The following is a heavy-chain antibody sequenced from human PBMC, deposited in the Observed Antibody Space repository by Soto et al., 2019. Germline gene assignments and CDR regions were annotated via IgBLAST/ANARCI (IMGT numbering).Heavy chain of an antibody. V-gene: IGHV4-34*01. D-gene: IGHD2-15*01. CDR3: ARGVVVVVAATRDDGFDI. CDR2: INHSGST. Sequence: SETLSLTCAVYGGSFSGYYWSWIRQPPGKGLEWIGEINHSGSTNYNPSLKSRVTISVDTSKNQFSLKLSSVTAADTAVYYCARGVVVVVAATRDDGFDIWGQGTMVTVSS. J-gene: IGHJ3*02. CDR1: GGSFSGYY.